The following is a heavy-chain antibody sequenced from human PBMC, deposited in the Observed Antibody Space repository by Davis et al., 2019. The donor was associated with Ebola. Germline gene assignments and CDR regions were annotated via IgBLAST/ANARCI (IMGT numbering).Heavy chain of an antibody. CDR3: AKDPLNYYDSSGYYSDYFDY. V-gene: IGHV3-23*01. CDR2: ISGSGGST. CDR1: GFTFSSYA. J-gene: IGHJ4*02. D-gene: IGHD3-22*01. Sequence: GESLKISCAASGFTFSSYAMSWVRQAPGKGLEWVSAISGSGGSTYYADSVKGRFTISRDNSKNTLYLQMNSLRAEDTAVYYCAKDPLNYYDSSGYYSDYFDYWGQGTLVTVSS.